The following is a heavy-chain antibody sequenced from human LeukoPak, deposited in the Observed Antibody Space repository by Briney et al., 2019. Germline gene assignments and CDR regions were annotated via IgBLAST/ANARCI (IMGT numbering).Heavy chain of an antibody. CDR3: GRGYGSSWNYFDY. CDR2: VFDSGGT. V-gene: IGHV4-59*01. J-gene: IGHJ4*02. D-gene: IGHD6-13*01. Sequence: PSETLSLTCTVSGGSISNYWWGWIRQPPGKGLEWIGYVFDSGGTNYTPSVKGRVTISIDTSKKQFLLNLISVTAADTAVYYCGRGYGSSWNYFDYWGQGALVTVSS. CDR1: GGSISNYW.